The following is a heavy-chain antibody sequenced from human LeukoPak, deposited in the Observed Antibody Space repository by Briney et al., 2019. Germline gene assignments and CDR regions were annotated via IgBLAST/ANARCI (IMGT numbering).Heavy chain of an antibody. J-gene: IGHJ4*02. CDR1: GFTFSTFP. CDR2: ISYDGGNK. CDR3: ARETLGYCSGGSCYGNFDY. D-gene: IGHD2-15*01. V-gene: IGHV3-30-3*01. Sequence: PGGSLRLSCAASGFTFSTFPMHWVRQAPGKGLEWVAVISYDGGNKFYADSAKGRFTLSRDNSKNTLYLQMNSLRAEDTAVYYCARETLGYCSGGSCYGNFDYWGQGTLVTVSS.